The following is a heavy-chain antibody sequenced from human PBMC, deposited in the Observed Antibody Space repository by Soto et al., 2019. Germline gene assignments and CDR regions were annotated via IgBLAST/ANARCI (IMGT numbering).Heavy chain of an antibody. CDR3: AKERSSGWSFDY. CDR1: GFSFGEFA. CDR2: ISGSGDST. D-gene: IGHD6-19*01. J-gene: IGHJ4*02. Sequence: GGSLRLSCAASGFSFGEFAMTWVRQAPGKGLEWVSGISGSGDSTYYADSVKGRFTVSRDNSKNTLYLQMNSLRAEDTAVFYCAKERSSGWSFDYWGQGTLVTVSS. V-gene: IGHV3-23*01.